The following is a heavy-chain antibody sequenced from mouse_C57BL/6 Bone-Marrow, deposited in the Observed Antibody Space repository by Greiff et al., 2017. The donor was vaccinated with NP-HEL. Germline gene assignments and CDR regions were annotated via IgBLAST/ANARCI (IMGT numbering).Heavy chain of an antibody. CDR3: ARYEVTTDFDY. D-gene: IGHD2-2*01. Sequence: VQLQQPGAELVKPGASVKLSCKASGYTFTSYWMHWVKQRPGQGLEWIGMIHPNSGSTNYNEKFKSKATLTVDKSSSTAYMQLSSLTSEDSAVYDGARYEVTTDFDYWGQGTTLTVSS. CDR2: IHPNSGST. CDR1: GYTFTSYW. V-gene: IGHV1-64*01. J-gene: IGHJ2*01.